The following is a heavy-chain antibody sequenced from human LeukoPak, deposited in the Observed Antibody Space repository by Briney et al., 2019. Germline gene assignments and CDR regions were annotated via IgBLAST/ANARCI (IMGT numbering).Heavy chain of an antibody. J-gene: IGHJ6*02. CDR2: IYYSGST. D-gene: IGHD3-10*01. V-gene: IGHV4-39*07. CDR1: SFSSYS. Sequence: SFSSYSMNWIRQAPGKGLEWVGSIYYSGSTYYNPSLKSRVTISVDTSKNQFSLKLSSVTAADTAVYYCAREDGSGSPITENYYYYGMDVWGQGTTVTVSS. CDR3: AREDGSGSPITENYYYYGMDV.